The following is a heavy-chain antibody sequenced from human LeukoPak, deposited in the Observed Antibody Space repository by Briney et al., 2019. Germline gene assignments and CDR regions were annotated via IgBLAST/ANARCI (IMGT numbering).Heavy chain of an antibody. J-gene: IGHJ4*02. Sequence: PGGSLRISCAASGFTFSSYWMHWVRQAPGKGLVWVSRINSDGSITTYADSVRGRFTISRDNAKSTLYLQMNSLRAEDTAVCYCASSTQISKYADYWGQGALVTVSS. CDR3: ASSTQISKYADY. V-gene: IGHV3-74*01. CDR1: GFTFSSYW. CDR2: INSDGSIT. D-gene: IGHD2-2*01.